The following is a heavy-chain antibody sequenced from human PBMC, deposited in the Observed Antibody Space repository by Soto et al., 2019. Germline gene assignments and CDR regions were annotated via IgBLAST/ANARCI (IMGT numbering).Heavy chain of an antibody. CDR3: ASIAMVRGVISGLFDH. CDR2: IVPLFGTP. Sequence: QVQLVQSGAEVKKPGSSVKVSCKASGGAFSNYGINWVRQAPGQGLEWMGEIVPLFGTPEYAQKYQGRVTITTDESTSLDYMQLSSLRSGDTALYFCASIAMVRGVISGLFDHCGQGTRVNVSS. J-gene: IGHJ5*02. CDR1: GGAFSNYG. D-gene: IGHD3-10*01. V-gene: IGHV1-69*01.